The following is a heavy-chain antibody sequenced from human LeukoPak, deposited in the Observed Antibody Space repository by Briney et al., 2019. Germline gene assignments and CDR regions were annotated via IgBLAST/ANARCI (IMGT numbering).Heavy chain of an antibody. CDR2: ISWDAGST. CDR1: GFTFDDYT. CDR3: AKEGAALSDAFDI. D-gene: IGHD6-25*01. Sequence: PGGSLRLSCAASGFTFDDYTMHWVRQAPGKGLEWVSLISWDAGSTYYADSVRGRFTISRDNSKNSLYLQMNSLRSEDTALYYCAKEGAALSDAFDIWGQGTMVTVSS. J-gene: IGHJ3*02. V-gene: IGHV3-43*01.